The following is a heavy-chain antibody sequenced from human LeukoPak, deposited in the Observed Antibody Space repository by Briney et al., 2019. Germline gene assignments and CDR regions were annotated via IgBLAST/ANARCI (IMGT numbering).Heavy chain of an antibody. Sequence: GGSLRLSCAASGFTFSSYGMHWVRQAPGKGLEWVAFIRYDGSNKYYADSVKGRFTVSRDNSKNTLFLQINSLRAEDTAIYYCAKSGSGKVDYWGQGTLVTVSS. V-gene: IGHV3-30*02. J-gene: IGHJ4*02. CDR1: GFTFSSYG. CDR3: AKSGSGKVDY. D-gene: IGHD3-10*01. CDR2: IRYDGSNK.